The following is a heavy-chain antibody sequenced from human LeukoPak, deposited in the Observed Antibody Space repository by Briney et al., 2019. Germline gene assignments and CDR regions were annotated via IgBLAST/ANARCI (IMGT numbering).Heavy chain of an antibody. CDR2: IWYDGTSK. D-gene: IGHD6-13*01. CDR3: ARGVFEGPFDY. Sequence: GGSLRLSCAASGFTFSSYGMHWVRQAPGEGLEWVAVIWYDGTSKYYADSVKGRFTISRDNSKNTLYLQMNTLRAEDTAVYYCARGVFEGPFDYWGQGTLVTVSS. CDR1: GFTFSSYG. J-gene: IGHJ4*02. V-gene: IGHV3-33*01.